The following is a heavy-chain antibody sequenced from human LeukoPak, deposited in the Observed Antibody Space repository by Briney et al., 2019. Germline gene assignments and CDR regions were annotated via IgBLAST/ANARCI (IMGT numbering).Heavy chain of an antibody. CDR2: IWYDGSNK. CDR1: GFXFSIYG. V-gene: IGHV3-33*01. D-gene: IGHD3-22*01. J-gene: IGHJ4*02. CDR3: ARDRYYYDSSGYYYDY. Sequence: PGSSLRLSCAASGFXFSIYGIHWVRQAPGKGLEWVAVIWYDGSNKYYADSVKGRFTISRDNSKNTLYLEMNSLRSEDTAVYYCARDRYYYDSSGYYYDYWGQGTLVTVSS.